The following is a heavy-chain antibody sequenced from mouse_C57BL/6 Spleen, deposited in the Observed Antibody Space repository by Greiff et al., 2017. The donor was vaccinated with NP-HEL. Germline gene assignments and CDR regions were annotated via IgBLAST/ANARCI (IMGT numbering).Heavy chain of an antibody. J-gene: IGHJ2*01. Sequence: EVQLQESGPGLVKPSQSLSLTCSVTGYSITSGYYWNWIRQFPGNKLEWMGYISYDGSNNYNPSLKNRISITRDTSKNQFFLKLNSVTTEDTATYYCARITPVVATNYWGQGTTLTVSS. CDR3: ARITPVVATNY. CDR2: ISYDGSN. CDR1: GYSITSGYY. D-gene: IGHD1-1*01. V-gene: IGHV3-6*01.